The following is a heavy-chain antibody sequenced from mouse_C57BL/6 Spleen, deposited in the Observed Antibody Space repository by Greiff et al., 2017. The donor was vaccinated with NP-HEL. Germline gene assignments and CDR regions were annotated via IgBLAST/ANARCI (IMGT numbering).Heavy chain of an antibody. CDR1: GYAFTNYL. J-gene: IGHJ4*01. V-gene: IGHV1-54*01. CDR2: INPGSGGT. CDR3: ARGSYYAMDY. Sequence: VQLQQSGAELVRPGTSVKVSCKASGYAFTNYLIEWVKQRPGQGLEWIGVINPGSGGTNYNEKFKGKATLTVDKSSSTAYMELRSLTSEDTAVYYCARGSYYAMDYWGQGTSVTVSS.